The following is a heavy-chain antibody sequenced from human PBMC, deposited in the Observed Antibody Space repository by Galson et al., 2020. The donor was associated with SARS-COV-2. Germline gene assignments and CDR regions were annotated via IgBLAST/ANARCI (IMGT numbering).Heavy chain of an antibody. D-gene: IGHD3-10*01. CDR1: GGSISSGSYY. Sequence: SETLSLTCTVSGGSISSGSYYWSWIRQPAGKGLEWIGRIYTSGSTNYNPPLKSRVTISVDKSKNQFSLKLSSGTAADTAVYYCARGMVQGVITYYYYYGMDVWGQGTTVTVSS. J-gene: IGHJ6*02. V-gene: IGHV4-61*02. CDR3: ARGMVQGVITYYYYYGMDV. CDR2: IYTSGST.